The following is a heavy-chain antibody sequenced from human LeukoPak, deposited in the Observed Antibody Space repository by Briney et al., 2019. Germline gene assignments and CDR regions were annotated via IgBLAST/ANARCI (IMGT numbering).Heavy chain of an antibody. CDR2: IHQNGGEK. J-gene: IGHJ4*02. CDR3: AREVWASGPFDY. V-gene: IGHV3-7*01. D-gene: IGHD3-16*01. CDR1: GFTFSSYW. Sequence: GGSLRLSCAASGFTFSSYWMTWVRQAPGKGLEWVANIHQNGGEKYYVDSVRGRFTISRDNAKNSLNLQMNSLRAEDTAVYYCAREVWASGPFDYWGQGTLVTVSS.